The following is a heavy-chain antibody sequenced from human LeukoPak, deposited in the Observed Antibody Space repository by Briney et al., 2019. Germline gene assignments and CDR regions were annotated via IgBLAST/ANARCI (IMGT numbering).Heavy chain of an antibody. J-gene: IGHJ4*02. Sequence: GESLKISCKGSGYSFTNYWIGWVRQMPGKRLEWMGIIYPGDSGTRYSPSFQGQVTISADKSISTAYLQWSSLKASDTAIYYCARQADGDKPRDYWGQGTLVTVSS. CDR3: ARQADGDKPRDY. V-gene: IGHV5-51*01. CDR1: GYSFTNYW. D-gene: IGHD5-24*01. CDR2: IYPGDSGT.